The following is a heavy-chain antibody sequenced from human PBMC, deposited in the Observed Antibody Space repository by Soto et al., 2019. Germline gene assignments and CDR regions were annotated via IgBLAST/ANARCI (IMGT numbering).Heavy chain of an antibody. D-gene: IGHD5-18*01. J-gene: IGHJ4*02. V-gene: IGHV3-33*01. CDR1: GFTFNTYG. CDR2: IWYDGSNI. CDR3: GRGYNYADH. Sequence: QVQLVESGGGVVQPGTSLRLSCAASGFTFNTYGMHWVRQAPGKGLEWVAVIWYDGSNINYSDSVKGRFTISGDNSKNMVFLHMNSLRVEDTGVYYCGRGYNYADHWGQGALVTVSS.